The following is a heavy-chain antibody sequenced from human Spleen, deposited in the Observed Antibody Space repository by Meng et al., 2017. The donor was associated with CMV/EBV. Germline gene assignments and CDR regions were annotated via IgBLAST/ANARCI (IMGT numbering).Heavy chain of an antibody. V-gene: IGHV3-7*01. Sequence: GGSLRLSCAASGFTFSSYWMSWVRQAPGKGLEWVANIKQDGSEKYYVDSVKGRFTISRDNAKNSLYLQMNSLRAEDTAVYYCARDPTSLLWFGEVDYWGQGTLVTVSS. J-gene: IGHJ4*02. CDR1: GFTFSSYW. D-gene: IGHD3-10*01. CDR2: IKQDGSEK. CDR3: ARDPTSLLWFGEVDY.